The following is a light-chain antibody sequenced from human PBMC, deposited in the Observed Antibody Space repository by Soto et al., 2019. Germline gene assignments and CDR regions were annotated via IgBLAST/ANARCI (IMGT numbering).Light chain of an antibody. V-gene: IGKV1D-8*01. CDR2: AAC. Sequence: SLSAREQDRLTSTCRESQIISNLVAWHKQTPGKAPELLIYAACTLQSVVPSRFSGSGSGTDFTITISCLQAEDFAPYYCQQYSSLPWTFGQGSKVAIK. CDR1: QIISNL. J-gene: IGKJ1*01. CDR3: QQYSSLPWT.